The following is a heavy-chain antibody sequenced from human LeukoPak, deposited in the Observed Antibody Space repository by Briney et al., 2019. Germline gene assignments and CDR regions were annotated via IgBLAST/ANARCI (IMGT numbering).Heavy chain of an antibody. Sequence: PSETLSLTCTVSGGSISSSSYYWSWIRQPPGKGLEWIGYIYYSGSTNYNPSLKSRVTISVDTSKNQFSLKLSSVTAADTAVYYCARAGGDYDFWSGYYRGYFDYWGQGTLVTVSS. D-gene: IGHD3-3*01. J-gene: IGHJ4*02. CDR2: IYYSGST. CDR3: ARAGGDYDFWSGYYRGYFDY. CDR1: GGSISSSSYY. V-gene: IGHV4-61*01.